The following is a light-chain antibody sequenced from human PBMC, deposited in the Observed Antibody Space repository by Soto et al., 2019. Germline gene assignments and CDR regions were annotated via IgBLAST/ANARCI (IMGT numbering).Light chain of an antibody. CDR2: DVS. V-gene: IGKV1-5*01. Sequence: IQVTQSPSTLSASVGDRVTITCRASQSISDWLAWYQQKPGKAPKLLIYDVSSLGGGVPSRFSGSGSGTEFTLTISSLQPDDFATYYCRQYNTFWTFGQGTKVDI. J-gene: IGKJ1*01. CDR1: QSISDW. CDR3: RQYNTFWT.